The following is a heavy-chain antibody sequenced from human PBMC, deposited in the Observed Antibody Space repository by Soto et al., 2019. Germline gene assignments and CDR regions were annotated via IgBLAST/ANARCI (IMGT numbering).Heavy chain of an antibody. J-gene: IGHJ4*02. V-gene: IGHV3-23*01. Sequence: GGSLRLSCAASGFTFSSYAMNWVRQAPGEGLEWVSSISGSASSTYYADSVKGRFTISRDNSRNTLYLQMNSLRAEDTAVYYCAKDGLGATYYFDYWGQGTLVTVSS. CDR1: GFTFSSYA. D-gene: IGHD1-26*01. CDR3: AKDGLGATYYFDY. CDR2: ISGSASST.